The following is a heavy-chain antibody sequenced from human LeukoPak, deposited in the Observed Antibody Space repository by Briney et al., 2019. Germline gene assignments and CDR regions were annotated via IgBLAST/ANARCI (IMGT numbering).Heavy chain of an antibody. D-gene: IGHD3-22*01. CDR2: ISSSSSGYI. CDR3: ARDRENYYYDSSGYHGHAFDI. Sequence: PGGSLRLSCAASGFTFSSYSMNWVRQAPGRGLEWVSSISSSSSGYIYYADSVKGRFTISRDNAKKSLYLQMNSLRAEDTAVYYCARDRENYYYDSSGYHGHAFDIWGQGTMVTVSS. CDR1: GFTFSSYS. V-gene: IGHV3-21*01. J-gene: IGHJ3*02.